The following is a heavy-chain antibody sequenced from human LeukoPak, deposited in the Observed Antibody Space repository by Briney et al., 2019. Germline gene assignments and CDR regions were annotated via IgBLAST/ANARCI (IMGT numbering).Heavy chain of an antibody. D-gene: IGHD2-15*01. J-gene: IGHJ4*02. CDR3: ARVVVVAATPDY. CDR2: ISSSSSYI. Sequence: GGSLRLSCAASGFTFSSYSMNWVRQAPGKGLEWVSSISSSSSYIYYADSVKGRFTISRDNAKNSLYLQTNSLRAEDTAVYYCARVVVVAATPDYWGQGTLVTVSS. V-gene: IGHV3-21*01. CDR1: GFTFSSYS.